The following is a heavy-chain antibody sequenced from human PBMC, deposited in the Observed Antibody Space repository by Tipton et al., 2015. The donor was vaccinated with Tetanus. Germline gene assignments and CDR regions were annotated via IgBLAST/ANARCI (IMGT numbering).Heavy chain of an antibody. J-gene: IGHJ4*02. CDR3: ASRGTLRL. Sequence: SLRLSCTVSGVSISNQIWWSWVRQPPGKGLEWIGEISQSGSTDYNPSLKSRLTISVDRSKNHFTLELRSVTVADTAFYYCASRGTLRLGGPGTLVTVSS. V-gene: IGHV4-4*02. CDR2: ISQSGST. CDR1: GVSISNQIW.